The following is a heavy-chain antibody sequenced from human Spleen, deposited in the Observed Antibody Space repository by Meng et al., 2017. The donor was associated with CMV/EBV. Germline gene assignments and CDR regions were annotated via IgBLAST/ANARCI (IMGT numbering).Heavy chain of an antibody. V-gene: IGHV3-23*03. CDR2: IYVRDSTG. J-gene: IGHJ4*02. CDR1: GFTFSSYV. Sequence: GGSLRLSCAASGFTFSSYVMHWVRQAPGKGLEWVSIIYVRDSTGYYADSVKGRFTISRDNPKNTLYLQMNSLRAEDTAVYYCAKSMLKYSSSSSFDYWGQGTLVTVSS. CDR3: AKSMLKYSSSSSFDY. D-gene: IGHD6-6*01.